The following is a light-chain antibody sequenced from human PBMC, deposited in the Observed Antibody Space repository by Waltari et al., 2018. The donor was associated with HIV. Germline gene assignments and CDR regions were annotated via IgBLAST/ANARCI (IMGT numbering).Light chain of an antibody. Sequence: DIVMTQSPDSLAVSLGERATINCRSSQSIFYTSNSQNYLAWYQLKPEQPPKLLIYWASTRESGVPDRFSGSGSGTAFTLSISSLQADDVALYYCQQYYTTPITFGQGTRLEIK. CDR3: QQYYTTPIT. V-gene: IGKV4-1*01. CDR2: WAS. J-gene: IGKJ5*01. CDR1: QSIFYTSNSQNY.